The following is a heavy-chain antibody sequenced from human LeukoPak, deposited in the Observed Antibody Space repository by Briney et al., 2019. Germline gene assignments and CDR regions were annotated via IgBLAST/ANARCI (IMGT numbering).Heavy chain of an antibody. CDR2: INHSGST. Sequence: SETLSLTCAVYGGSFSGYYWSWIRQPPGKGLEWIGEINHSGSTNYNPSLKSRVTISVDTSKNQFSLKLSSMTAADTAVYYCARRQRTVRLDYYYYMDVWGKGTTVTVSS. J-gene: IGHJ6*03. CDR3: ARRQRTVRLDYYYYMDV. V-gene: IGHV4-34*01. D-gene: IGHD4-11*01. CDR1: GGSFSGYY.